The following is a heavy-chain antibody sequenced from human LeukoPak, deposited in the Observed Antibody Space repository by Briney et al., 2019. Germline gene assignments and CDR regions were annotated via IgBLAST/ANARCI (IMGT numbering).Heavy chain of an antibody. J-gene: IGHJ4*02. CDR2: ISGSGGST. CDR3: APRGGNLLNLVDY. V-gene: IGHV3-23*01. Sequence: PGGSLRLSCAASGFTFSNYAMSWVRQAPGRGLEWVSAISGSGGSTYYADSVKGRFTISRDNSKNTLYLQMNSLRAEDTAVYYCAPRGGNLLNLVDYWGQGTLVTVSS. CDR1: GFTFSNYA. D-gene: IGHD3-16*01.